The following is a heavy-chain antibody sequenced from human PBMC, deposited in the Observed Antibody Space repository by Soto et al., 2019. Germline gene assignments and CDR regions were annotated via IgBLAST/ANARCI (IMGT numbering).Heavy chain of an antibody. CDR3: ARFTRGSSGDY. J-gene: IGHJ4*02. Sequence: EVQLVESGGDLVQPGGSPRLSCVASGFTFNTYWMSWVRQAPGKGLEWVANIKEDGSDKYYVDSVKGRFTISRDNAKNLLYLQMNSLGAGDTAMYYCARFTRGSSGDYWGQGTLVTVSS. CDR2: IKEDGSDK. V-gene: IGHV3-7*01. D-gene: IGHD6-25*01. CDR1: GFTFNTYW.